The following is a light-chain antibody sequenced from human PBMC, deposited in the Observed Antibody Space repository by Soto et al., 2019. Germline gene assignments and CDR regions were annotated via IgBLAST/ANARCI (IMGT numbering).Light chain of an antibody. CDR3: QRRYTAPVS. Sequence: DMEMTQSPATRASSIGGRATMTFGASQSISSWLAWYQQKPGTAPKLLVYAASILQSGVPSRFSGSGSGADFTLPISSLHAEDCATYYCQRRYTAPVSYGKGTRLEIK. V-gene: IGKV1-39*01. CDR1: QSISSW. CDR2: AAS. J-gene: IGKJ5*01.